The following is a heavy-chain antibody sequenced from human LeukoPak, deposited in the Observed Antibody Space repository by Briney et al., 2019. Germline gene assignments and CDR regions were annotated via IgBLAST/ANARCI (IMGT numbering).Heavy chain of an antibody. CDR3: AGGYDILTGYANWFDP. CDR1: GGSISSSSYY. V-gene: IGHV4-39*07. Sequence: SETLSLTCTVSGGSISSSSYYWGWIRQPPGKGLEWIGNIYYSGSTYYNPSLKSRVTISVDTSKNQFSLKLSSVTAADTAVYYCAGGYDILTGYANWFDPWGQGTLVTVSS. D-gene: IGHD3-9*01. J-gene: IGHJ5*02. CDR2: IYYSGST.